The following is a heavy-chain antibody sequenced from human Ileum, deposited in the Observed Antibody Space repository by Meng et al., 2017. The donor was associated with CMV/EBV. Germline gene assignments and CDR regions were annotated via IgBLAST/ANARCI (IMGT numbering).Heavy chain of an antibody. J-gene: IGHJ4*02. D-gene: IGHD2-8*02. Sequence: GESLKISCAASGFTFSDFAMSWVRQAPGRGLEWVSIISGGGIYYADSVKGRLTISRDNSKNMLYLQMNSLRAEDTALYYCVKGLTVFDYWGQGTLVTVSS. CDR1: GFTFSDFA. V-gene: IGHV3-23*03. CDR3: VKGLTVFDY. CDR2: ISGGGI.